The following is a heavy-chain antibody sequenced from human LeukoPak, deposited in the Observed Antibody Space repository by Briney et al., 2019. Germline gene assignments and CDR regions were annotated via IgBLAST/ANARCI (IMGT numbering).Heavy chain of an antibody. CDR1: GFTFSNYE. Sequence: PGGSLRLSCAASGFTFSNYEMNWVRQAPGKGLEWVSYISSTSNMIYYADSVRGRFTISRDNAENSLYLQMNSLRAEDTALYYCATASGSWYRYYFDNWGQGTLVTVSS. CDR3: ATASGSWYRYYFDN. J-gene: IGHJ4*02. D-gene: IGHD6-13*01. V-gene: IGHV3-48*03. CDR2: ISSTSNMI.